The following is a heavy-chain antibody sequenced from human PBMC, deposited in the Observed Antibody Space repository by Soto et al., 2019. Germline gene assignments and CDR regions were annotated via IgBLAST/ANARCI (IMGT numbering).Heavy chain of an antibody. D-gene: IGHD5-18*01. CDR3: AVLRGAMEPKGFDY. V-gene: IGHV3-48*02. CDR2: ISSSSSTI. CDR1: GFTFSSYS. J-gene: IGHJ4*02. Sequence: EVQLVESGGGLVQPGGSLRLSCAASGFTFSSYSMNWVRQAPGKGLEWVSYISSSSSTIYYADSVKGRFTISRDNAKNSLYLQMNSLRDEDTAVYYCAVLRGAMEPKGFDYWGQGTLVTVSS.